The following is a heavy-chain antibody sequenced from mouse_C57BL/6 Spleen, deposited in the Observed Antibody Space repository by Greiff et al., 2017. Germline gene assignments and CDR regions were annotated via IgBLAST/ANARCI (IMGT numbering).Heavy chain of an antibody. Sequence: EVQGVESGPELVKPGASVKMSCKASGYTFTDYNMHWVKQSHGKSLEWIGYINPNNGGTSSNQKFKGKATLTVNKSSSTAYMELRSLTSEDSAVYYCARQGDYYGPYFDYWGQGTTLTVSS. CDR3: ARQGDYYGPYFDY. D-gene: IGHD1-1*01. V-gene: IGHV1-22*01. CDR2: INPNNGGT. J-gene: IGHJ2*01. CDR1: GYTFTDYN.